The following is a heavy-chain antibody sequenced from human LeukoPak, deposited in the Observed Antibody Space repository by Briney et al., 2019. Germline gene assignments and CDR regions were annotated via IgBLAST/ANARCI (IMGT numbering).Heavy chain of an antibody. J-gene: IGHJ4*02. CDR3: AEIGIADRKKYFDY. Sequence: GGSLRLSCAASGFTFSSYAMSWVRQAPGKGLEWVSAISGSGGSTYYADSVKGRFTISRDNSKNTLYLQMNSLRAEDMAVYYCAEIGIADRKKYFDYWGQGTLVTVSS. CDR2: ISGSGGST. CDR1: GFTFSSYA. D-gene: IGHD1-14*01. V-gene: IGHV3-23*01.